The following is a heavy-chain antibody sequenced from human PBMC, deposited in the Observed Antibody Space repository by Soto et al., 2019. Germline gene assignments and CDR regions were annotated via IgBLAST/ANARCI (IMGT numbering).Heavy chain of an antibody. CDR1: GGSFSGYY. CDR3: ASHRYFDWSDPYYYYGMDV. D-gene: IGHD3-9*01. Sequence: SETLSLTCAVYGGSFSGYYWSWIRQPPGKGLEWIGEINHSGSTNYNPSLKSRVTISVDTSKNQFPLKLSSVTAADTAVYYCASHRYFDWSDPYYYYGMDVWGQGTTV. CDR2: INHSGST. J-gene: IGHJ6*02. V-gene: IGHV4-34*01.